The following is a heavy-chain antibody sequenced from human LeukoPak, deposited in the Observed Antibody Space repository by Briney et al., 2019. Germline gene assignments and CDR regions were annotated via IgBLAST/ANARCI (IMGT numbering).Heavy chain of an antibody. D-gene: IGHD3-10*01. CDR2: IYYSGST. V-gene: IGHV4-39*01. CDR3: ARSRFGELLLAPSFDY. J-gene: IGHJ4*02. Sequence: ASETLSLTCTVSGGSISSSSYYWGWIRQPPGKGLEWIGSIYYSGSTYYNPSLKSRVTISVDTSKNQSSLKPSSVTAADTAVYYCARSRFGELLLAPSFDYWGQGTLVTVSS. CDR1: GGSISSSSYY.